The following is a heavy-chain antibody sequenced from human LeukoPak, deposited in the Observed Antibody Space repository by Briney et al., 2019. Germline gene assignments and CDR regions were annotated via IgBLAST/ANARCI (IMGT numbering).Heavy chain of an antibody. V-gene: IGHV4-30-4*08. J-gene: IGHJ4*02. CDR1: GGSISSGDYY. CDR3: ASSREEVTTSPYFDY. D-gene: IGHD4-17*01. Sequence: SETLSLTCTVSGGSISSGDYYWSWIRQPPGKGLEWIGYIYYSGSTYYNPSLKSRVTISVDTSKNQFSLKPSSVTAADTAVYYCASSREEVTTSPYFDYWGQGTLVTVSS. CDR2: IYYSGST.